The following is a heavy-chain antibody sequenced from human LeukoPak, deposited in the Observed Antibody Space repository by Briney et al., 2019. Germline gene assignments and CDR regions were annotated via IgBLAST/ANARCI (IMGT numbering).Heavy chain of an antibody. CDR2: IYSGGST. CDR3: ARESYCGGDCRDPTPPDDAFDI. Sequence: GGSLRLSCAASGFTVSSNYMSWVRQAPGKGLEWVSVIYSGGSTYYADSVKGRFTISRDNSKNTLYLQMNSLRAEDTAVYYCARESYCGGDCRDPTPPDDAFDIWGQGTMVTVS. J-gene: IGHJ3*02. V-gene: IGHV3-53*01. D-gene: IGHD2-21*02. CDR1: GFTVSSNY.